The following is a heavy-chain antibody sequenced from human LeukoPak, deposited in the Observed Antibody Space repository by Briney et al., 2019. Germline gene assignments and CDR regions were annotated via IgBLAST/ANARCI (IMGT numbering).Heavy chain of an antibody. CDR2: ISSSSSYI. CDR1: GFTFSSYS. J-gene: IGHJ4*02. Sequence: GGSLRLSCAASGFTFSSYSMNWVRQAPGKGLEWVSSISSSSSYIYYADSVKGRFTISRDNAKNSLYLQMNSLRAEDTAVYYCASDLGYSSSWPKDFDYWGQGTLVTVSS. CDR3: ASDLGYSSSWPKDFDY. V-gene: IGHV3-21*01. D-gene: IGHD6-13*01.